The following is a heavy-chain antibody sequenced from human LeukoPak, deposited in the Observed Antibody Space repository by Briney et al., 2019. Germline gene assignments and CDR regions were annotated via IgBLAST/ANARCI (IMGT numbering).Heavy chain of an antibody. CDR1: GYTFTSYG. J-gene: IGHJ5*02. V-gene: IGHV1-18*01. CDR2: ISAYNGNT. CDR3: ARQYSSSWYWWFDP. Sequence: GASVKVSCKASGYTFTSYGISWVRQAPGQGLEWMGWISAYNGNTNYAQKLQGRVTMTTDTSTSTAYMELRSLRSDDTAVYYCARQYSSSWYWWFDPWGQGTLVTVSS. D-gene: IGHD6-13*01.